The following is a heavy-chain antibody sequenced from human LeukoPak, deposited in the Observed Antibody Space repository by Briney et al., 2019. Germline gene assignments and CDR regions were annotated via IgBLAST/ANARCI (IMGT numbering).Heavy chain of an antibody. J-gene: IGHJ3*02. CDR1: GGSFSGYY. V-gene: IGHV4-34*01. CDR2: INHSGST. CDR3: ARDTALWTFDI. D-gene: IGHD2-21*02. Sequence: PSETLSLTCAVYGGSFSGYYWSWIRQPPGKGLEWIGEINHSGSTNYNPSLKNTNYNPSLKSRLTMSVDRSKNQLSLKMTSVTAADTAMYYCARDTALWTFDIWGQGTMVTVSS.